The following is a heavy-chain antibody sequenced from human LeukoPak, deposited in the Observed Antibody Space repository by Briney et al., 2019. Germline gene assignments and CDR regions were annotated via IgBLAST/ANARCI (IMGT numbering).Heavy chain of an antibody. D-gene: IGHD6-6*01. CDR1: GFTFDDYA. Sequence: GGSLRLSCAASGFTFDDYAMHWVRQAPGKGLEWVSGINWNSGSIGYADSVTGRFTISRDNAKNSLYLQMNSLRAEDTALYYCAKDLGSSGPRTFDYWGQGTLVTVSS. CDR3: AKDLGSSGPRTFDY. V-gene: IGHV3-9*01. J-gene: IGHJ4*02. CDR2: INWNSGSI.